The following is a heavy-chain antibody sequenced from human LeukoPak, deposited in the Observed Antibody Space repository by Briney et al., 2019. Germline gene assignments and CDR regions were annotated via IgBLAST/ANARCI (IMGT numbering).Heavy chain of an antibody. Sequence: SETLSLTCTVSGGYISNYYWSWIRQPPGKGLEWIAYIYNSGSTNSNPSLKSRVTISVDTSKNQFSLRLSSVTAADTAVYYCARIYYDSGAYYRRAFDIWGQGTMVSVSS. V-gene: IGHV4-59*01. CDR2: IYNSGST. D-gene: IGHD3-22*01. J-gene: IGHJ3*02. CDR1: GGYISNYY. CDR3: ARIYYDSGAYYRRAFDI.